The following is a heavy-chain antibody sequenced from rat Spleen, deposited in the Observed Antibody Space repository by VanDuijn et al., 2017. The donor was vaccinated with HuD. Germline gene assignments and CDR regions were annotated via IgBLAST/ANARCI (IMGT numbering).Heavy chain of an antibody. CDR3: ARHALMYTTDPFAY. CDR2: ITNTGGGT. D-gene: IGHD1-6*01. CDR1: GFTFSDYA. Sequence: EVQLVESGGGLVQPGRSLKLSCAASGFTFSDYAMNWIRQAPGRGLEWVASITNTGGGTYYPDSVKGRFTISRDNAKSTLYLQMDSLRSEDTATYYCARHALMYTTDPFAYWGQGTLVTVSS. J-gene: IGHJ3*01. V-gene: IGHV5-19*01.